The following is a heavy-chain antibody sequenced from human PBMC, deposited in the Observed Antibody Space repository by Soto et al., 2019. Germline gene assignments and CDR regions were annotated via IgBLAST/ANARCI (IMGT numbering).Heavy chain of an antibody. J-gene: IGHJ4*02. D-gene: IGHD3-3*01. Sequence: LSLTCAVYGGSFSGYYWSWIRQPPGKGLEWIGEINHSGSTNYNPSLKSRVTISVDTSKNQFSLKLSSVTAADTAVYYCARDYDFWSGYYTWGQGTLVTVSS. CDR1: GGSFSGYY. CDR2: INHSGST. CDR3: ARDYDFWSGYYT. V-gene: IGHV4-34*01.